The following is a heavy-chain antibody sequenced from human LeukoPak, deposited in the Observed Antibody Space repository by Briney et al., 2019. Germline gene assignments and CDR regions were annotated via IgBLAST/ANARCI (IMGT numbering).Heavy chain of an antibody. Sequence: SETLSLTCTVSGGSISGYYWGWSRQPPGKGLEWIGSIYHTGSAYFTPSLKSRVTISVDTSKNQFSLKLSSVTAADTAVYYCARERGPIAAAVDPIDYWGQGTLVTVSS. D-gene: IGHD6-25*01. J-gene: IGHJ4*02. CDR2: IYHTGSA. CDR1: GGSISGYY. CDR3: ARERGPIAAAVDPIDY. V-gene: IGHV4-38-2*02.